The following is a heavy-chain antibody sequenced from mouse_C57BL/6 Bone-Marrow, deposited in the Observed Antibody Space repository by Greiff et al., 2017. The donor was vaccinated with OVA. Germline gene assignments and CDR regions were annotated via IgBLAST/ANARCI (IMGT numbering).Heavy chain of an antibody. CDR1: GFTFSSYA. D-gene: IGHD2-12*01. V-gene: IGHV5-4*01. CDR2: ISDGGSYT. CDR3: ARDYDGYFDV. J-gene: IGHJ1*03. Sequence: EVQVVESGGGLVKPGGSLKLSCAASGFTFSSYAMSWVRQTPDKRLEWVATISDGGSYTYSPDNVKGRLTISRDNAKNYLYLKMSHLKADAIAMYYCARDYDGYFDVWGTGTTVTVSA.